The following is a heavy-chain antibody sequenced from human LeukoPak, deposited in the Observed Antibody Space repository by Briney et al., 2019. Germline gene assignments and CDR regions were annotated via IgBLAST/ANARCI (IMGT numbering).Heavy chain of an antibody. J-gene: IGHJ4*02. CDR1: GYTFTSYG. CDR3: ARLREGMIVVIFDY. Sequence: ASVKVSCKASGYTFTSYGISWVRQAPGHGLEWMGWISAYNGNTNYAQKLQGRVTMTTDTSTSTAYMELRSLRSDDTAVYYCARLREGMIVVIFDYWGQGTLVTVSS. V-gene: IGHV1-18*01. D-gene: IGHD3-22*01. CDR2: ISAYNGNT.